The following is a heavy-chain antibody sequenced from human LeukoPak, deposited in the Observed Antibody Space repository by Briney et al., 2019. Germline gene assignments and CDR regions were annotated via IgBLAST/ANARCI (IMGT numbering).Heavy chain of an antibody. V-gene: IGHV3-21*01. CDR2: ITSSSSYI. CDR1: GFTVSSDS. Sequence: GGSLRLSCTVSGFTVSSDSMSWVRQAPGKGLEWVSSITSSSSYIYYGDSVKGRFTISRDNAKNSLYLQMNSLRAEDTAVYYCARAKWVGTTDNWFDPWGQGTLVTVSS. D-gene: IGHD1-1*01. J-gene: IGHJ5*02. CDR3: ARAKWVGTTDNWFDP.